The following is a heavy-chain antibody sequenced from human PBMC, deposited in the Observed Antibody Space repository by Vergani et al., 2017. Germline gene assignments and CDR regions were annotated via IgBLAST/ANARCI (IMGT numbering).Heavy chain of an antibody. CDR2: ISDSGGST. Sequence: EVQLLESGGDLVQPGGSLSLSCAASGFTFSSYAMSWVRQAPGKGLEWVSAISDSGGSTYYADSEKGRFTISRDNSKNTLYLQMNSLRAEDTAVYYCAKDPRGYCSSTSCSDYYGMDVWGQAATVTVSS. CDR1: GFTFSSYA. D-gene: IGHD2-2*01. J-gene: IGHJ6*02. V-gene: IGHV3-23*01. CDR3: AKDPRGYCSSTSCSDYYGMDV.